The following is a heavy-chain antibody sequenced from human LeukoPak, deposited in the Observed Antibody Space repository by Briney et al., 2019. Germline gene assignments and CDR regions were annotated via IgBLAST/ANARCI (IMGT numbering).Heavy chain of an antibody. CDR3: ARITTRYFDY. CDR2: TSHDGIKK. D-gene: IGHD1-1*01. V-gene: IGHV3-30*03. CDR1: EFSFSRNG. Sequence: HPGGSVRLSCAASEFSFSRNGMHWVRQAPGKGLEWVAVTSHDGIKKYYADSVRGRFTISREYSKNTLYLQMDSLRAEDTAVYYCARITTRYFDYWGQGTLVTVSS. J-gene: IGHJ4*02.